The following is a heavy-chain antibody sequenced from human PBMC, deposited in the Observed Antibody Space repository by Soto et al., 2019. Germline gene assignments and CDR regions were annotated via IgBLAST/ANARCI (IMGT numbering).Heavy chain of an antibody. D-gene: IGHD4-4*01. CDR2: IYYSGST. V-gene: IGHV4-31*03. Sequence: QVQLQESGPGLVKPSQTLSLTCTVSGGSISSGGYYWSWIRQHPGKGLEWIGYIYYSGSTYYNPSLKSRVTISVDTSKNQFSLKLSSVTAADTAVYYCARSNTVTRTPCYFDYWGQGTLVTVSS. CDR1: GGSISSGGYY. J-gene: IGHJ4*02. CDR3: ARSNTVTRTPCYFDY.